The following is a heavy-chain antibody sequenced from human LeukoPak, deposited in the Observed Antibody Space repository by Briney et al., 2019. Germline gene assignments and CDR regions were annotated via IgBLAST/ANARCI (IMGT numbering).Heavy chain of an antibody. CDR3: ARGYSYGAPLRY. CDR1: GGSISSYY. V-gene: IGHV4-59*01. D-gene: IGHD5-18*01. Sequence: SETLSVTSTDPGGSISSYYWSWIRQPPREGLRWVWHTYDGVSINYNTYLQCRVTISVDTSKNQFSLKLSSVTAADTAVYYCARGYSYGAPLRYWGQGTLVTVPS. CDR2: TYDGVSI. J-gene: IGHJ4*02.